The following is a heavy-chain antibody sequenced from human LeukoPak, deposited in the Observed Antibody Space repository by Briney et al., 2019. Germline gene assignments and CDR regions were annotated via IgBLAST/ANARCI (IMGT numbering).Heavy chain of an antibody. Sequence: PSETLSLTCTVSGGSISSYYWSWIRQPPGKGLEWIGYIYYSGSTNYNPSLKSRVTISVDTSKNQFSLKLSSVTAADTAVYYCARRGYSYGYHYYYYMDVWGKGTTVTVSS. J-gene: IGHJ6*03. CDR2: IYYSGST. D-gene: IGHD5-18*01. V-gene: IGHV4-59*01. CDR3: ARRGYSYGYHYYYYMDV. CDR1: GGSISSYY.